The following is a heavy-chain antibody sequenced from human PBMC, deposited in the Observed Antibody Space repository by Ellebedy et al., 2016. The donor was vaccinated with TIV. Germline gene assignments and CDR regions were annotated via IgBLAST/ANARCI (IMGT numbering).Heavy chain of an antibody. V-gene: IGHV1-24*01. Sequence: AASVTVSCKVSGYTLTELSMHLVRQAPGKGLEWMGGFDPEDGETIYAQKFQGRVTMTEDTSTDTAYMELSSLRSEDTAVYYCATDREGGSYRDDYYYYGMDVWGQGTTVTVSS. CDR1: GYTLTELS. CDR3: ATDREGGSYRDDYYYYGMDV. D-gene: IGHD1-26*01. CDR2: FDPEDGET. J-gene: IGHJ6*02.